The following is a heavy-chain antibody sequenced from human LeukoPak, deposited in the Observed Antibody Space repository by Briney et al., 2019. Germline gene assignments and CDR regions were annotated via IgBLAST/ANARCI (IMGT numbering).Heavy chain of an antibody. D-gene: IGHD2-2*01. J-gene: IGHJ4*02. CDR1: GYTFTSYD. CDR3: AREYCSSTSCYSV. Sequence: GASVKVSCKASGYTFTSYDINWARQATGQGLEWMGWMNPNSGNTGYAQKFQGRVTMTRNTSISTAYMELSSLRSEDTAVYYCAREYCSSTSCYSVWGQGTLVTVSS. V-gene: IGHV1-8*01. CDR2: MNPNSGNT.